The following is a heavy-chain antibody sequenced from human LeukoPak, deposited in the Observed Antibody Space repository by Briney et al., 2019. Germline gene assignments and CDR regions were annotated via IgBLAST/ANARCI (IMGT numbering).Heavy chain of an antibody. CDR1: GGTFSSYA. D-gene: IGHD3-10*01. J-gene: IGHJ6*04. Sequence: SVKVSCKASGGTFSSYAISWVRQAPGQGLEWMGGIIPIFGTANYAQKFQGRVTITADESTSTAYVELSSLRSEDTAVYYCARAGRGLSGLRYYYGMDVWGKGTTVTVSS. CDR2: IIPIFGTA. V-gene: IGHV1-69*01. CDR3: ARAGRGLSGLRYYYGMDV.